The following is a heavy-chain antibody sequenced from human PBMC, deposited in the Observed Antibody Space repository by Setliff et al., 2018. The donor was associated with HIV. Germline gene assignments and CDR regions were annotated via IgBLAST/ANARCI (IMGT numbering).Heavy chain of an antibody. J-gene: IGHJ4*02. V-gene: IGHV2-26*01. Sequence: SGPTLVNPTQTLTLTCTFSGFSLRTSGMCVSWIRQPPGKALEWLAHIFSNDEKSYSTSLKSRLTISKDTSKSQVVLTMTNMDPVDTATYYCARMSMDDYGDYWVDYWGQGTLVTVSS. CDR2: IFSNDEK. CDR1: GFSLRTSGMC. CDR3: ARMSMDDYGDYWVDY. D-gene: IGHD4-17*01.